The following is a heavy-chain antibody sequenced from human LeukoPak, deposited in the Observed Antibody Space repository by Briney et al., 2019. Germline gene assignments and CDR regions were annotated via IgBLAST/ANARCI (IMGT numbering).Heavy chain of an antibody. Sequence: PGGSLRLSCAASGFTFSSYSMNWVRQAPGKGLEWVSYISTSSSTILYADSVRGRFTISRDNAKNSLYLQMNSLRAEDTAVYYCAREAADDFWSGYYDYWGQGTLVTVSS. CDR2: ISTSSSTI. CDR3: AREAADDFWSGYYDY. CDR1: GFTFSSYS. D-gene: IGHD3-3*01. V-gene: IGHV3-48*01. J-gene: IGHJ4*02.